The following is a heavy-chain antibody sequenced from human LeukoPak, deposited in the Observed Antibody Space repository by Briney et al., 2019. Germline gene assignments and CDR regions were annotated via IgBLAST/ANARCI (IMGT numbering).Heavy chain of an antibody. CDR1: GYTFTSYG. CDR2: ISAYNGNT. Sequence: ASVKVSCKASGYTFTSYGISWVRQAPGQGLEWMGWISAYNGNTNYAQKLQGRVTMTTDTSTSTAYMELRSLRSDDTAVYYCARTPYGWLSYWYSDLWGRGTLVTVSS. V-gene: IGHV1-18*01. J-gene: IGHJ2*01. D-gene: IGHD5-12*01. CDR3: ARTPYGWLSYWYSDL.